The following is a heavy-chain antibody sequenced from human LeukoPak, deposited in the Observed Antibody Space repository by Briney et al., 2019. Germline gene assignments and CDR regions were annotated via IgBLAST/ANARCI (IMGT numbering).Heavy chain of an antibody. CDR1: GFTLSSYW. J-gene: IGHJ3*01. CDR3: ARGGLHHAFDL. Sequence: PGGSLRLSCAASGFTLSSYWMYWVRQAPGKGLEYVSRINNDGSGTTYADSVKGRFTISRDNAKSTVYLQMNSLRPEDTAMFYCARGGLHHAFDLWGQGTMVSVSS. CDR2: INNDGSGT. D-gene: IGHD2-21*02. V-gene: IGHV3-74*01.